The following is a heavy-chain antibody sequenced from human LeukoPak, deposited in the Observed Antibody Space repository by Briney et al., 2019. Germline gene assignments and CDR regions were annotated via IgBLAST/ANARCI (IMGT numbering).Heavy chain of an antibody. CDR2: INPSGGGT. CDR3: ARDPPNCSSTSCYGSGAFDI. D-gene: IGHD2-2*01. CDR1: GYTFTSYF. J-gene: IGHJ3*02. Sequence: ASVKVSCKASGYTFTSYFMHRVRQAPGQGLEWMGIINPSGGGTSYAQKFQGRVTMTRDTSTSTVYMELSSLRSEDTAVYYCARDPPNCSSTSCYGSGAFDIWGQGTMVTVSS. V-gene: IGHV1-46*01.